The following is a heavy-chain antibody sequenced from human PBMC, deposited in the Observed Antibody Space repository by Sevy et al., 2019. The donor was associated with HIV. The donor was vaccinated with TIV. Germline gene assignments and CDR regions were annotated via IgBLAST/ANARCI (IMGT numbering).Heavy chain of an antibody. CDR3: ANSRGRYDGSSWLYYYYLMDV. Sequence: GGSLRLSCAASGFTFSRHGMHWARQAPGKGLEWVAIISNDGSDKHYADSVKGRFTISRDNSKDMLYLQMNSLRLEDTAVYYCANSRGRYDGSSWLYYYYLMDVWGQGATVTVSS. D-gene: IGHD6-13*01. CDR1: GFTFSRHG. J-gene: IGHJ6*02. V-gene: IGHV3-30*18. CDR2: ISNDGSDK.